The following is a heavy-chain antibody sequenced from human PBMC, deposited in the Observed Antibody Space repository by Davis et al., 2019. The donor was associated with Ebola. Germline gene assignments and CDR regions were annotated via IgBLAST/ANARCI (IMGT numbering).Heavy chain of an antibody. D-gene: IGHD2-21*02. V-gene: IGHV4-31*03. CDR3: AREAGGDLFYYYYGMDV. J-gene: IGHJ6*02. CDR1: GGSISSGGYY. CDR2: IYYSGST. Sequence: SETLSLTCTVSGGSISSGGYYWSWIRQHPGKGLEWIGYIYYSGSTYYNPSLKSRVTISVDTSKNQFSLKLSSVTAADTAVYYCAREAGGDLFYYYYGMDVWGQGTTVTVSS.